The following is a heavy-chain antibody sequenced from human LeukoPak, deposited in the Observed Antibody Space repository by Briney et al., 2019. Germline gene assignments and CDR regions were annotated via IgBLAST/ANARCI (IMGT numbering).Heavy chain of an antibody. CDR1: GYSISSGYY. Sequence: SETLSLTCTVSGYSISSGYYWGWIRQPPGKGLEWIGSIYHSGSTYYNPSLKSRVTISVDTSKNQFSLKLSSVTAADTAVYYCARGVYSSGWVFDYWGQGTLVTVSS. J-gene: IGHJ4*02. CDR3: ARGVYSSGWVFDY. V-gene: IGHV4-38-2*02. D-gene: IGHD6-19*01. CDR2: IYHSGST.